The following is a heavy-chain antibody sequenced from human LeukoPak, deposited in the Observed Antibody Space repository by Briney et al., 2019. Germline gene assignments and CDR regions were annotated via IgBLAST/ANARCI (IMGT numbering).Heavy chain of an antibody. Sequence: PSETLSLTCTVSGGSISSSSYYWGWIRQPPGKGLEWIGSIYYSGSTYYNPSLKSRVTISVDTSKNQFSLKLSSVTAADTAVYYCASHVPSGYYYYMDVWGKGTTVTVSS. CDR1: GGSISSSSYY. CDR2: IYYSGST. D-gene: IGHD1-26*01. J-gene: IGHJ6*03. V-gene: IGHV4-39*07. CDR3: ASHVPSGYYYYMDV.